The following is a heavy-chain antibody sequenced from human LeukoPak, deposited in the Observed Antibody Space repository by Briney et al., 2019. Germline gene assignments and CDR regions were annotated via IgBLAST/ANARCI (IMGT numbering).Heavy chain of an antibody. Sequence: PSETLSLTCTVSGGSISSYYWTWIRQPAGKGLERIGRIYSSGSTNYNPSLKSRVTMSVDKSQNQFSLKLSSVTAADTAVYYCARARDYYDSSSYPNWFDPWGQGTLVTVSS. V-gene: IGHV4-4*07. J-gene: IGHJ5*02. CDR1: GGSISSYY. D-gene: IGHD3-22*01. CDR3: ARARDYYDSSSYPNWFDP. CDR2: IYSSGST.